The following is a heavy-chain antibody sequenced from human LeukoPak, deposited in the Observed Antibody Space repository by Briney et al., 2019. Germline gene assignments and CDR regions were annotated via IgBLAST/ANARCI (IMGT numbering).Heavy chain of an antibody. CDR1: GFTFSSCW. CDR2: IKQDGSEK. V-gene: IGHV3-7*01. D-gene: IGHD2-2*02. Sequence: GGSLRLSCAASGFTFSSCWMSWVRQAPGKGLEWVANIKQDGSEKYYVDSVKGRFTISRDNSKNTLYLQMNSLRAEDTAVYYCAKPKEYCSSTSCYTPFDYWGQGTLVTVSS. CDR3: AKPKEYCSSTSCYTPFDY. J-gene: IGHJ4*02.